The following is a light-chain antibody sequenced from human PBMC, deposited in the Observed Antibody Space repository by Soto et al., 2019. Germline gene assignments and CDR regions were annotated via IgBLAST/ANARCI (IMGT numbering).Light chain of an antibody. J-gene: IGLJ1*01. CDR3: CSSAPESTYG. Sequence: QSVLAQPASVSGSPGQSITISCTGTSSDVGAYNSVSWYQQHPHRAPQVIIYKGIQRPSGVSNRFSGSTSGNGVSLTISVLLSDDEADYFCCSSAPESTYGFGTGTKVTVL. V-gene: IGLV2-23*01. CDR1: SSDVGAYNS. CDR2: KGI.